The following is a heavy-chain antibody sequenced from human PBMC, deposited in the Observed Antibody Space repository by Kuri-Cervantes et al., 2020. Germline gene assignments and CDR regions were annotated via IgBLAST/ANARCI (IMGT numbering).Heavy chain of an antibody. J-gene: IGHJ4*02. CDR2: INHSGST. D-gene: IGHD3-10*01. CDR1: GGSFSGYY. V-gene: IGHV4-34*01. CDR3: ARVRRITMVRGPPPKGYFDY. Sequence: SETLSLTCAVYGGSFSGYYWSWTRQPPGKGLEWIGEINHSGSTNYNPSLKSRVTISVDTSKNQFSLKLSSVTAADTAVYYCARVRRITMVRGPPPKGYFDYWGQGTLVTVSS.